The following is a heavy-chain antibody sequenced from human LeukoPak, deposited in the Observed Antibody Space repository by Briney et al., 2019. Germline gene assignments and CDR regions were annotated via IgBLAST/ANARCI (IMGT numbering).Heavy chain of an antibody. D-gene: IGHD3-10*01. CDR3: ARQRGFGESNWFDP. CDR2: ISAYNGNT. J-gene: IGHJ5*02. Sequence: GASVKVSCTASGYTFTSYGISWVRQAPGQGLEWMGWISAYNGNTNYAQKLQGRVTMTTDTSTSTAYMELRSLRSDDTAVYYCARQRGFGESNWFDPWGQGTLVTVSS. V-gene: IGHV1-18*01. CDR1: GYTFTSYG.